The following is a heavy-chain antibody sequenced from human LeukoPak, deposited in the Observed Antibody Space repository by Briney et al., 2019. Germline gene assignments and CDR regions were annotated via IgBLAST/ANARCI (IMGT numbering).Heavy chain of an antibody. D-gene: IGHD5-18*01. J-gene: IGHJ6*02. CDR1: GYTFTSYG. V-gene: IGHV1-18*01. CDR2: ISAYNGNT. Sequence: GASVKVSCKASGYTFTSYGISWVRQAPGQGLEWMGWISAYNGNTNYAQKLQGRVTMTTDTSTSTAYMELRSLRSDDTAVYYCAAPAMGRDYYYYGMDVWGQGTTVTVSS. CDR3: AAPAMGRDYYYYGMDV.